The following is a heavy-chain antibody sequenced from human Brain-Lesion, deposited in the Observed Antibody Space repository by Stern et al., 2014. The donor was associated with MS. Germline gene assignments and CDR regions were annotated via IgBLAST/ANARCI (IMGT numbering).Heavy chain of an antibody. CDR3: ARDQRGITIFGVVTDYYYLGMDV. J-gene: IGHJ6*02. CDR1: GYIFTGYY. V-gene: IGHV1-2*02. CDR2: INPNTGGT. D-gene: IGHD3-3*01. Sequence: QVQLVQSGAEVKKPGASVKVSCKTSGYIFTGYYIHWVRQAPGQGLEWMGWINPNTGGTKYAQKFQGRVTKSRDMSISTAYVELSSLTSDDTAVYYCARDQRGITIFGVVTDYYYLGMDVWGQGTTVTVSS.